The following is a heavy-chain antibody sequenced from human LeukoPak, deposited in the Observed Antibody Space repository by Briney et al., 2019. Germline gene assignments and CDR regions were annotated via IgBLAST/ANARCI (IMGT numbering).Heavy chain of an antibody. D-gene: IGHD6-13*01. J-gene: IGHJ5*02. CDR2: IYYSGST. Sequence: KPSETLSLTCTVSGGSISSYYWSWIRQPPGKGLEWIGYIYYSGSTNYNPSPKSRVTISVDTSKNQFSLKLSSVTAADTAVYYCARHGREGRAAAAAEPKNWFDPWGQGTLVTVSS. V-gene: IGHV4-59*08. CDR3: ARHGREGRAAAAAEPKNWFDP. CDR1: GGSISSYY.